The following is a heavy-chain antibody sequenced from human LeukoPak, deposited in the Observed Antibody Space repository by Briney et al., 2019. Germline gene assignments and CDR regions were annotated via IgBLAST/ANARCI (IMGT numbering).Heavy chain of an antibody. Sequence: SETLSLTCAVYGGSFSGYYWGWIRQPPGKGLEWIGSIYYSGSTYYNPSLKGRVTISVDTSKNQFSLKLSSVTAADTAVYYCARRATVTASFDYWGQGTLVTVSS. D-gene: IGHD4-17*01. CDR3: ARRATVTASFDY. J-gene: IGHJ4*02. V-gene: IGHV4-39*01. CDR2: IYYSGST. CDR1: GGSFSGYY.